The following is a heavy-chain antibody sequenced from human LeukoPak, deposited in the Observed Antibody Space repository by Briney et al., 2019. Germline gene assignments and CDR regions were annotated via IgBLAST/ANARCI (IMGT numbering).Heavy chain of an antibody. J-gene: IGHJ4*02. CDR3: AKDNSYWAFDF. V-gene: IGHV3-30*02. D-gene: IGHD2-8*02. CDR1: GFIFSSYN. CDR2: KRFDRDNA. Sequence: GGSLRLSCAASGFIFSSYNLHWVRQAPGKGLEWVSFKRFDRDNADYTDSVKGRFTVSRDNLQNILILQMNGLRPEDTAVYYCAKDNSYWAFDFWGPGTLVTVSS.